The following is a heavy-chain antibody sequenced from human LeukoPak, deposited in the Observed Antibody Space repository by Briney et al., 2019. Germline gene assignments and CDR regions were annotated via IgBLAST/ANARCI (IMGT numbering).Heavy chain of an antibody. D-gene: IGHD6-19*01. Sequence: PSETLSLTCTVSGGSISSGSYYWSWIRQPAGKGLEWIGRIYTSGSTNYNPSLKSRVTISVDTSKNQFSLKLSSVTAADTAVYYCARQPKIAVARAFLDYWGQGTLVTVSS. CDR1: GGSISSGSYY. CDR3: ARQPKIAVARAFLDY. CDR2: IYTSGST. V-gene: IGHV4-61*02. J-gene: IGHJ4*02.